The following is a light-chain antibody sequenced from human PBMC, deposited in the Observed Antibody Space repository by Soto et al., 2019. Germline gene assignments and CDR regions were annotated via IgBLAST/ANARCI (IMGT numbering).Light chain of an antibody. CDR1: QSVSSNY. J-gene: IGKJ1*01. Sequence: EIVLTQSPGTLSLSPVERATFSCMASQSVSSNYLAWYQQKPGQAPRLLIYGAFKRATGIPDRSSGSGSGTDFTLTISSLEPEDFAVYYCQQYGSSPTFGQGTKVDIK. CDR3: QQYGSSPT. CDR2: GAF. V-gene: IGKV3-20*01.